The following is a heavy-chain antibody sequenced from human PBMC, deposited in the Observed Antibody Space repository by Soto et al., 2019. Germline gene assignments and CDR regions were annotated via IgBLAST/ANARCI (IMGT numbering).Heavy chain of an antibody. V-gene: IGHV1-69*13. D-gene: IGHD3-22*01. Sequence: SVKVSCKASGYTFSKYSISWVRQAPGQGLEWMGGIIPMFGKANYAQKFQGRVTITADESTSTGYMELRSLISEDTAVYYCARDGTLYDSTGYYYLYWGQGTLVTVSS. CDR2: IIPMFGKA. CDR3: ARDGTLYDSTGYYYLY. J-gene: IGHJ4*02. CDR1: GYTFSKYS.